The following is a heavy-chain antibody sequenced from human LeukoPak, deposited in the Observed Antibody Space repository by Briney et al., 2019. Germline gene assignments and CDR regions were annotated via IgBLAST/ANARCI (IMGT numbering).Heavy chain of an antibody. CDR3: ARGYYDSSY. CDR1: GGSLSSGDYY. J-gene: IGHJ4*02. Sequence: SQTLSLTCTVSGGSLSSGDYYWGWLRQPPGKGLEWIGYIYYSGSIYYNPSLKSRVTISVDTSKNQFSLKLSSVTAADTAVYYCARGYYDSSYWGQGTLVTVSS. D-gene: IGHD3-22*01. CDR2: IYYSGSI. V-gene: IGHV4-30-4*08.